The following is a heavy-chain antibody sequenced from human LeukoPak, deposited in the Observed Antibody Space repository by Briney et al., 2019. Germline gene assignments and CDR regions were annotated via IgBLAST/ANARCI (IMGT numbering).Heavy chain of an antibody. CDR2: IYSGVNT. D-gene: IGHD6-19*01. Sequence: PGGSLRLSCAASGFTVSTNSMTWVRQAPGKGLEWVSVIYSGVNTYYADSVKGRFTISRDNSKNTLYLQMNSLRAEDTAVYYCAREFPYSSGWSARPFDYWGQGTLVTVSS. CDR3: AREFPYSSGWSARPFDY. CDR1: GFTVSTNS. V-gene: IGHV3-53*05. J-gene: IGHJ4*02.